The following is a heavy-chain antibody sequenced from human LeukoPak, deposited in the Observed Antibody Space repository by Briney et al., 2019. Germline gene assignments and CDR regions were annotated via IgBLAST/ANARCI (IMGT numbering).Heavy chain of an antibody. CDR2: IIPIFGTA. Sequence: PWASVKVSCKASGYTFTSYAISWVRQAPGQGLEWMGGIIPIFGTANYAQKFQGRVTITADESTSTAYMELSSLRSEDTAVYYCARDQRYSSSEFNWFDPWGQGTLVTVSS. V-gene: IGHV1-69*13. CDR3: ARDQRYSSSEFNWFDP. J-gene: IGHJ5*02. CDR1: GYTFTSYA. D-gene: IGHD6-13*01.